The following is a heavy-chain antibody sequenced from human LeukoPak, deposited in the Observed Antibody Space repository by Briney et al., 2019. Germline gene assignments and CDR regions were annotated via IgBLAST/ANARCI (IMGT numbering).Heavy chain of an antibody. D-gene: IGHD1-26*01. J-gene: IGHJ4*02. CDR3: AKYLYTNSGIARGYFDY. CDR2: LIDSGGST. CDR1: GFTFSSYA. V-gene: IGHV3-23*01. Sequence: GGSLRLSCAASGFTFSSYAMSWVRQAPGKGLERVSTLIDSGGSTYYADSVKGRFTISRDNSKNTLYLQMNSLRAEDTAVYYCAKYLYTNSGIARGYFDYWGQGTLVTVSS.